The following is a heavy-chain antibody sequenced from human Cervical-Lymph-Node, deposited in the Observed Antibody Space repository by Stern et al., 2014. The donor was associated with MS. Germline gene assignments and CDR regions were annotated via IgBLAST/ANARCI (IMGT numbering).Heavy chain of an antibody. J-gene: IGHJ4*02. CDR1: GGTFTNYA. CDR2: IVPIVGET. CDR3: ARTWSSGSTLPDY. V-gene: IGHV1-69*04. D-gene: IGHD6-25*01. Sequence: QVQLVQSGAEVKKPGSSVKVSCKASGGTFTNYAINWVRQAPGQGLEWVGRIVPIVGETHYAQKFQGRFTLSADTSTDTAYLDLSSLRSEDTAVYYCARTWSSGSTLPDYWGQGTLVTVSS.